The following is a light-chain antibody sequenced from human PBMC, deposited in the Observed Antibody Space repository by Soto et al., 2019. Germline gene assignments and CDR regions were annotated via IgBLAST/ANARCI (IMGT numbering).Light chain of an antibody. J-gene: IGLJ2*01. Sequence: QPASVSGSPGQSITISCTGTSSDIGGSNYVSWHQQHPGKAPKVVIYEISNRPSGVSNRFSGSKSGNTASLTISGLQAEDEADYYCSSYTTTATKFGGGTQLTVL. CDR3: SSYTTTATK. V-gene: IGLV2-14*01. CDR2: EIS. CDR1: SSDIGGSNY.